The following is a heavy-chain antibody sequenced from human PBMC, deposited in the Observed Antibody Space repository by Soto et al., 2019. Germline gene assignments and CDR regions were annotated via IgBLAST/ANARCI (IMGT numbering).Heavy chain of an antibody. CDR1: GYTFTSYG. CDR2: ISAYNGYT. D-gene: IGHD6-19*01. Sequence: SCKASGYTFTSYGISWVRQAPGQGLEWMGWISAYNGYTNYAQKLQGRVTMTTDTSTSTAYMELRSLTSDDTAVYYCAREDSSGWYNTDYWGQGTLVTVSS. V-gene: IGHV1-18*04. CDR3: AREDSSGWYNTDY. J-gene: IGHJ4*02.